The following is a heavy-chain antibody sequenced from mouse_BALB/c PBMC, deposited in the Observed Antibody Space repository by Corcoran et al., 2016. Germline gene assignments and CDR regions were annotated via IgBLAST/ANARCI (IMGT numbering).Heavy chain of an antibody. Sequence: QIQLVQSGPELKKPGETVKISCKASGYTFTNYGMNWVKQAPGKGLKWMGWINTYTGEPTYADAFKGRFAFSLETSASTAYLQINNLKNEDMATYFCARSLDSSGLFAYWGQGTLVTVSA. CDR3: ARSLDSSGLFAY. D-gene: IGHD3-2*01. J-gene: IGHJ3*01. CDR2: INTYTGEP. CDR1: GYTFTNYG. V-gene: IGHV9-1*02.